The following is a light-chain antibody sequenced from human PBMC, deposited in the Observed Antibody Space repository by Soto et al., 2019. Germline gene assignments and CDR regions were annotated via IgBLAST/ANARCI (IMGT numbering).Light chain of an antibody. CDR2: SND. Sequence: QSVLTQPPSASGTPGQRVTISCSGSSSNIGSNTVNWYQQLPGTAPKLLIYSNDQRPSGVPVRFSGSKSGSSASLAISGLQSEDEADYYCAAWDDSLNGYVFGTGTKLTVL. CDR3: AAWDDSLNGYV. CDR1: SSNIGSNT. V-gene: IGLV1-44*01. J-gene: IGLJ1*01.